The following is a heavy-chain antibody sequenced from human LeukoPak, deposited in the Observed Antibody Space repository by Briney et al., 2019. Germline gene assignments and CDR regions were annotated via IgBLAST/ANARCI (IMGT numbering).Heavy chain of an antibody. CDR2: IHYSGST. V-gene: IGHV4-30-4*01. D-gene: IGHD6-13*01. CDR3: ARGGDSSSWYYFDY. J-gene: IGHJ4*02. CDR1: GGSISSGDHY. Sequence: PSETLSLTCIVSGGSISSGDHYWSWIRQPPGKGLEWIGHIHYSGSTYYNPSLKSRLTISVDTSKNQFSLNLRSVSAADTAVYYCARGGDSSSWYYFDYWGQGTLVTVSS.